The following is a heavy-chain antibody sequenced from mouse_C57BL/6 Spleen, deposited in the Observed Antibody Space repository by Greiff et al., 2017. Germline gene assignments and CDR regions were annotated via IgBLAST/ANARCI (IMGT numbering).Heavy chain of an antibody. D-gene: IGHD2-4*01. Sequence: EVQLQQSGGGLVKPGGSLKLSCAASGFTFSSYAMSWVRQTPEKRLEWVATISDGGSYTYYPDNVKGRFTISRDNAKNNLYLQMSHLKSEDTAMYYCARAYDYEAWFAYWGQGTLVTVSA. CDR1: GFTFSSYA. J-gene: IGHJ3*01. CDR3: ARAYDYEAWFAY. CDR2: ISDGGSYT. V-gene: IGHV5-4*01.